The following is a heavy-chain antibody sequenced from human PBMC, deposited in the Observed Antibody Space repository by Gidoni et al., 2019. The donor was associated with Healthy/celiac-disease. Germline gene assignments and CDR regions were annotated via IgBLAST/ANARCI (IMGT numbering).Heavy chain of an antibody. J-gene: IGHJ5*02. CDR2: IYYSGST. CDR1: GGSISISSYY. Sequence: QLQLQESGPGLVKPSETLSLTCTVPGGSISISSYYWGWIRQPPGKGLEWIGSIYYSGSTYYNPSLKSRVTISVDTSKNQFSLKLSSVTAADTAVYYCGRETSCSSTSCYTGNWFDPWGQGTLVTVSS. V-gene: IGHV4-39*07. CDR3: GRETSCSSTSCYTGNWFDP. D-gene: IGHD2-2*02.